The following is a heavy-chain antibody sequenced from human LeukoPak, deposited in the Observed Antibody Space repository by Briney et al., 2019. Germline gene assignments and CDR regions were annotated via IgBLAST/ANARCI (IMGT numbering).Heavy chain of an antibody. CDR3: MRGGGNSWFDY. J-gene: IGHJ4*02. Sequence: ASVKVSCKASGYTFTRHYFHWVRQAPGQGLEWMGWINPNSGDTNFAQKFQGRVTMTRATSISTVYMELTSLSSDDTALYYCMRGGGNSWFDYWGQGTLVSVSS. V-gene: IGHV1-2*02. D-gene: IGHD6-13*01. CDR2: INPNSGDT. CDR1: GYTFTRHY.